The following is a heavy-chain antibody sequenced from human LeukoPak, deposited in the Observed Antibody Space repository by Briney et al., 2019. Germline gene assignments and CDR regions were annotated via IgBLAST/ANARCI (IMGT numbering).Heavy chain of an antibody. CDR2: ISAYNGNT. Sequence: GASVKVSCKASGYNFTNYGISWVRQAPGQGLEWVGWISAYNGNTKYAQKVLGRVTMTTDTSTTTAYMELRSLRSDDTAVYYCARGGLVVVVTATPSTSPGLLHWLDPWGQGTLVSVSS. CDR1: GYNFTNYG. V-gene: IGHV1-18*01. D-gene: IGHD2-15*01. CDR3: ARGGLVVVVTATPSTSPGLLHWLDP. J-gene: IGHJ5*02.